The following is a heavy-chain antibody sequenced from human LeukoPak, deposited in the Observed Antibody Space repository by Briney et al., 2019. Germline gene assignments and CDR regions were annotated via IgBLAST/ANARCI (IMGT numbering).Heavy chain of an antibody. J-gene: IGHJ4*02. Sequence: PGGSLRLSCAASGFTFSTYAMNWVRQAPGKGLEWVSAISGSATGTYYADSVKGRFTISRDNSKNTLYLQMNSLRAEDTAVYYCARPRVIFGVVIGSGDYWGQGTLVTVSS. CDR2: ISGSATGT. V-gene: IGHV3-23*01. CDR3: ARPRVIFGVVIGSGDY. CDR1: GFTFSTYA. D-gene: IGHD3-3*01.